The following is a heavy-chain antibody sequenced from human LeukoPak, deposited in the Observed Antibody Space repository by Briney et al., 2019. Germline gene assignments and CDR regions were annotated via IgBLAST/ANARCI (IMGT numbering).Heavy chain of an antibody. CDR1: GFTFSSYW. CDR2: INSDGSST. J-gene: IGHJ4*02. Sequence: GGSLRLSCAASGFTFSSYWMHWVRQAPGKGLVWVSRINSDGSSTSYADSVKARFTISRDNARNTLFLQMNSLRAEDTAVYYCARDFYTNYYHSSGDDFDFWGQGTLVTVSS. D-gene: IGHD3-22*01. V-gene: IGHV3-74*01. CDR3: ARDFYTNYYHSSGDDFDF.